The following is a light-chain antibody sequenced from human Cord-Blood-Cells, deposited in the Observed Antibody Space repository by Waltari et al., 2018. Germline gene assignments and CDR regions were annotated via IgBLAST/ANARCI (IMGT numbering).Light chain of an antibody. CDR3: QQYYSYPRT. J-gene: IGKJ2*01. V-gene: IGKV3-20*01. CDR1: QSVSSSY. Sequence: EIVLTQSPGTLSLSPGERATLSCRASQSVSSSYLAWYQQKPGQAPRLLIYGASSRATGIPDRFSGSGSGTDFTLTISCLQSEDFATYYCQQYYSYPRTFGQGTKLEIK. CDR2: GAS.